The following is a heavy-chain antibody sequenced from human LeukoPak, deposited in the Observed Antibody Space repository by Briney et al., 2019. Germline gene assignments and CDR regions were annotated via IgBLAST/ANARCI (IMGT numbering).Heavy chain of an antibody. Sequence: GGSLRLSCAASGFTVSSNYMNWVRQAPGKGLEWVSVLYSGGTTYYADSVKGRLTISRDNSKNTLYLQMNSLRAGDTAVYYCARDVEMDYWGQGTLVTVSS. CDR1: GFTVSSNY. J-gene: IGHJ4*02. D-gene: IGHD5-24*01. CDR2: LYSGGTT. V-gene: IGHV3-66*02. CDR3: ARDVEMDY.